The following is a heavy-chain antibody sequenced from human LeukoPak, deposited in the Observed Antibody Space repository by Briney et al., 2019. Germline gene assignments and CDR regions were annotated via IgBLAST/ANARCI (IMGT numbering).Heavy chain of an antibody. CDR3: ARGRRRCSGGSCYLHWFDP. D-gene: IGHD2-15*01. Sequence: SSETLSLTCAVYGGSFSGYYWSWIRQPPGKGLEWIGEINHSGSTNYNPSLKSRVTISVDTSKNQFSLKLSSVTAADTAVYYCARGRRRCSGGSCYLHWFDPWGQGTLVTVSS. V-gene: IGHV4-34*01. J-gene: IGHJ5*02. CDR2: INHSGST. CDR1: GGSFSGYY.